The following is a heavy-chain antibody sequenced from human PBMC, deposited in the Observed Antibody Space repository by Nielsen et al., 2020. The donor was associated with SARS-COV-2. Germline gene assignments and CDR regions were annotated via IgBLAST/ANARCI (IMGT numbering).Heavy chain of an antibody. D-gene: IGHD3-10*01. CDR3: ARNFYGSGSYPFDP. CDR1: GFTFSDYW. J-gene: IGHJ5*02. Sequence: GESPNISCAASGFTFSDYWMSWVRQAPGKGLEWVANIHQDGGETRYADSVKGRFTISRDNAKNSLYLQMNSLRAEDTAMYYCARNFYGSGSYPFDPWGQGTLVTVSS. V-gene: IGHV3-7*03. CDR2: IHQDGGET.